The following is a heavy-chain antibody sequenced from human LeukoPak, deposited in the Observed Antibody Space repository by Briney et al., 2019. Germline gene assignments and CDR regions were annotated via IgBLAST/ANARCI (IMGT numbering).Heavy chain of an antibody. Sequence: ASVKVSCKASGYTFTSYAMHWVRQAPGQRLEWMGWINAGNGNTKYSQEFQGRVTISRDTSASTVYMELSSLRSEDMAVYYCARETYYYDEFFDYWGQGTLVTVSS. V-gene: IGHV1-3*03. CDR1: GYTFTSYA. CDR3: ARETYYYDEFFDY. J-gene: IGHJ4*02. D-gene: IGHD3-22*01. CDR2: INAGNGNT.